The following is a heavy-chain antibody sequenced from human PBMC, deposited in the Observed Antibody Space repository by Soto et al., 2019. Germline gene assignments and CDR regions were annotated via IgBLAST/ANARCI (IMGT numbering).Heavy chain of an antibody. J-gene: IGHJ6*02. Sequence: PGESLKISCKGSGYSFTSYWIGWVRQMPGKGLEWMGIIYPGDSDTRYSPSFQGQVTISADKSISTAYLQWSSLKASDTAMYGCARRGSSCEPYCYYHGMGVWGQGSTVRVSS. CDR2: IYPGDSDT. V-gene: IGHV5-51*01. CDR3: ARRGSSCEPYCYYHGMGV. D-gene: IGHD6-6*01. CDR1: GYSFTSYW.